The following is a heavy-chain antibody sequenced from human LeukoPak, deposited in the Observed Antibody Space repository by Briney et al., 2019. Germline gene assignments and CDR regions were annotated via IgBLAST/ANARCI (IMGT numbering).Heavy chain of an antibody. Sequence: GESLKISCKGSGYSFTSYWVGWVRQMPGKGLEWMGIIYPGDSDTRYSPSFQGQVTISADKSISTAYLQWSSLKASDTAMYYCARLAGYSSGWPTYFDYWGQGTLVTVSS. J-gene: IGHJ4*02. CDR1: GYSFTSYW. D-gene: IGHD6-19*01. CDR3: ARLAGYSSGWPTYFDY. CDR2: IYPGDSDT. V-gene: IGHV5-51*01.